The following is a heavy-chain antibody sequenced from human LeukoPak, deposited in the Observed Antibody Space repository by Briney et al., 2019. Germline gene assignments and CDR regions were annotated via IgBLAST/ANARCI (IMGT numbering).Heavy chain of an antibody. CDR2: IYYSGST. V-gene: IGHV4-61*01. J-gene: IGHJ5*02. Sequence: KPSETLSLTCTVSGVSANSGSFYWSWIRQAPGKGLEYIGFIYYSGSTYYNPSLRSRVIISLDTSKNQFSLKLSSVTSADTAVYYCARDLRTVYSRENFSWFDPWGQGTLVTVSS. CDR1: GVSANSGSFY. D-gene: IGHD1-26*01. CDR3: ARDLRTVYSRENFSWFDP.